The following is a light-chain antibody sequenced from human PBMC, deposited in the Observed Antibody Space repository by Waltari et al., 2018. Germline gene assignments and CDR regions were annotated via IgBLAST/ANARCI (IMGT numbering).Light chain of an antibody. CDR2: GAS. CDR3: QQYNIWPWT. Sequence: DIVMTQSPATLSVSPGERATLSCRASQSVIRNLAWDQQEPGQAPRRPIYGASTRATGIPARFSGSGSGTEFTLTISSLQSEDSAIYYCQQYNIWPWTFGQGTKVDIK. V-gene: IGKV3-15*01. J-gene: IGKJ1*01. CDR1: QSVIRN.